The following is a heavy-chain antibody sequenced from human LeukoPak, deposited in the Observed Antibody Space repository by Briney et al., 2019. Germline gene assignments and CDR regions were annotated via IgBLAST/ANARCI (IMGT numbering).Heavy chain of an antibody. D-gene: IGHD1-26*01. Sequence: GGSLRLSCAASRLSLSSYGMHWVRQAPGKGLEWLTFIHYDGSNKYYANPVAGRFTISRDNSKNTLYLQMNSLRPEDTAVYYCAKDQGRLGASMADSWGPGTLVTVSS. CDR2: IHYDGSNK. V-gene: IGHV3-30*02. CDR3: AKDQGRLGASMADS. J-gene: IGHJ4*02. CDR1: RLSLSSYG.